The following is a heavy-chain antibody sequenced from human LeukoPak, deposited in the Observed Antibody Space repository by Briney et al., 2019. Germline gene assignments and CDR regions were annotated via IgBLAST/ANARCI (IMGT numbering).Heavy chain of an antibody. Sequence: GGSLRLSCVASGFIFRDYTMNWVRQPPGKGLEWVSSISSNSVYIYYTDSVKGRFTVSRDNAKNSLYLQMNSLRAEDTAVYYCARDSGMTTPDCWGQGTLVTVSS. CDR2: ISSNSVYI. J-gene: IGHJ4*02. D-gene: IGHD3-10*01. V-gene: IGHV3-21*01. CDR1: GFIFRDYT. CDR3: ARDSGMTTPDC.